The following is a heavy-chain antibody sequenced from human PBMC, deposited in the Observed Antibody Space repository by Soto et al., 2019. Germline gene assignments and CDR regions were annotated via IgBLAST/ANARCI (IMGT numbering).Heavy chain of an antibody. CDR3: ARDSHFKRWLQLEGY. D-gene: IGHD5-12*01. CDR1: GYTFTSYG. CDR2: ISAYNGNT. Sequence: QVQLVQSGAEVKKPGASVKVSCKASGYTFTSYGISWVRQAPGQGLEWMGWISAYNGNTNYAQKLQGRVTMTTDTSTSTAYMELRSLRSDDTAAYYCARDSHFKRWLQLEGYWGQGTLVTVSS. V-gene: IGHV1-18*01. J-gene: IGHJ4*02.